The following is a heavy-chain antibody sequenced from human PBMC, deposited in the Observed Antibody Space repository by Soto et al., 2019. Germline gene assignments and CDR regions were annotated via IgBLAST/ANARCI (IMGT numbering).Heavy chain of an antibody. CDR1: GFTFSSYG. CDR3: ARDAPLSRDILTGYLFDY. D-gene: IGHD3-9*01. Sequence: PGGSLRLSCAASGFTFSSYGMHWVRQAPGKGLEWVAVIWYDGSNKYYADSVKGRFTISRDNSKNTLYLQMNSLRAEDTAVYYCARDAPLSRDILTGYLFDYWGQGTLVTVP. V-gene: IGHV3-33*01. CDR2: IWYDGSNK. J-gene: IGHJ4*02.